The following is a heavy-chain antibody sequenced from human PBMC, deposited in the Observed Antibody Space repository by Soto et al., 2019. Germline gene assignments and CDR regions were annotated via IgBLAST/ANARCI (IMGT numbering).Heavy chain of an antibody. V-gene: IGHV3-23*01. CDR1: GFTFSSYA. CDR2: LSGSGGST. Sequence: EVQLLESGGGLVQPGGSLRLSCAASGFTFSSYAMSWVRQAPGKGLEWVSALSGSGGSTYYADSVKGRFTISRDNSKNTLYLQMNSLRAEDTAVYYCAKDPGGYSYWPIYNWFDPWGQGILVTVSS. D-gene: IGHD5-18*01. J-gene: IGHJ5*02. CDR3: AKDPGGYSYWPIYNWFDP.